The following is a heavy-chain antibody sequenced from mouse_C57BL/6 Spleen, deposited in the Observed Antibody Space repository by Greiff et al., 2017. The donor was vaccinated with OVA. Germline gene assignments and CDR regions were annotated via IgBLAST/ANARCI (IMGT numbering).Heavy chain of an antibody. CDR1: GYSFTGYY. CDR3: ARGSPWYFDV. V-gene: IGHV1-42*01. CDR2: INPSTGGT. Sequence: EVQVVESGPELVKPGASVKISCKASGYSFTGYYMNWVKQSPEKSLEWIGEINPSTGGTTYNQKFKAKATLTVDKSSSTAYMQLKSLTSEDSAVYYCARGSPWYFDVWGTGTTVTVSS. J-gene: IGHJ1*03.